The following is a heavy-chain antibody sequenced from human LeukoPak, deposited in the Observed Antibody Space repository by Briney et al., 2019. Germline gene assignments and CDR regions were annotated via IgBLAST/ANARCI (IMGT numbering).Heavy chain of an antibody. CDR3: AREAPSSSWYGPSD. D-gene: IGHD6-13*01. Sequence: ASVKVSCKASGYTFTSYGISWVRQAPGQGLEWMGWISAYNGNTNYAQKLQGRVTMTTDTSTSTAYMELRSLRSEDTAVYYCAREAPSSSWYGPSDWGQGTLVTVSS. V-gene: IGHV1-18*01. CDR1: GYTFTSYG. J-gene: IGHJ4*02. CDR2: ISAYNGNT.